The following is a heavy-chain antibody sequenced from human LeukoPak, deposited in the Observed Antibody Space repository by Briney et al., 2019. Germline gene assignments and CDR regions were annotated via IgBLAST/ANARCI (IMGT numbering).Heavy chain of an antibody. CDR1: GFTFSSYG. V-gene: IGHV3-33*01. CDR2: IWYDGSNK. CDR3: ARVWYYYDSSGYYRDDAFDI. J-gene: IGHJ3*02. D-gene: IGHD3-22*01. Sequence: GGSLRLSCAASGFTFSSYGMHWVRQAPGKGLEWVAVIWYDGSNKYYADSVKGRFTISRDNSKNTLYLQMNSLRAEDTAVYYCARVWYYYDSSGYYRDDAFDIWGQGTMVTVSS.